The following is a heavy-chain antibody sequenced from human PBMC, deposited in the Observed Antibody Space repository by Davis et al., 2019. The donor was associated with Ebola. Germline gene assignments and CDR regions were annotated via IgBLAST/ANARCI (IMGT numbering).Heavy chain of an antibody. D-gene: IGHD6-13*01. CDR1: GFTVSSNY. V-gene: IGHV3-53*01. Sequence: PGGSLRLSCAASGFTVSSNYMSGVRQAPGKGLEWVSVIYSCGSTYYADSVKGRFTISRDNSKNTLYLQMNSLRAENTAVYYCARGGLYSSSWYDWGQGTLVTVSS. CDR2: IYSCGST. J-gene: IGHJ4*02. CDR3: ARGGLYSSSWYD.